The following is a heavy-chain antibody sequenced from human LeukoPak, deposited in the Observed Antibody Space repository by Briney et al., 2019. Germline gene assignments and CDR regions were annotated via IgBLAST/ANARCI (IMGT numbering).Heavy chain of an antibody. CDR2: IYHSGST. J-gene: IGHJ5*02. CDR3: ARSGGKDLDP. D-gene: IGHD4-23*01. Sequence: SETLSLTCTVSGYSISSGYYWGWIRQPPGKGLEWIGTIYHSGSTYYNPSLKSRVTISVDTSKNQFSLKLSSVTAADTAVYYCARSGGKDLDPWGQGTLVTVSS. V-gene: IGHV4-38-2*02. CDR1: GYSISSGYY.